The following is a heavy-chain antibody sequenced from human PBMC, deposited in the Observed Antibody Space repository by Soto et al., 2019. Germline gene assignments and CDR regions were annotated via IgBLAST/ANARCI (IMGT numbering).Heavy chain of an antibody. D-gene: IGHD3-3*01. CDR1: GDSISSSSSY. J-gene: IGHJ6*02. Sequence: PSETLSLTCTVSGDSISSSSSYWGWIRQPPGKGLEWVGSIYYLGNTYYNPSLGGRVSISVDPSKNQFSLKLNSVTAADTAVYYCARVLRFLRNYGMDVWGQGTTVTVSS. CDR3: ARVLRFLRNYGMDV. CDR2: IYYLGNT. V-gene: IGHV4-39*01.